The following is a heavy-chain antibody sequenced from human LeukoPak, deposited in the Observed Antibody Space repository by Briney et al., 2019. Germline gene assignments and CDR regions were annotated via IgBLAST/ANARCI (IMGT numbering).Heavy chain of an antibody. V-gene: IGHV3-23*01. J-gene: IGHJ4*01. CDR1: GFTFSSYA. CDR2: ISGSAGST. Sequence: GGSLRLSCEGTGFTFSSYAMSWVRQAPGKGLEWVSAISGSAGSTYYADSVRGRVTCSRDDSKSAVSLVMNSLRAEDTAVYYCAKDFGDFYPPLFDSWGHGTLVTVSS. CDR3: AKDFGDFYPPLFDS. D-gene: IGHD4-17*01.